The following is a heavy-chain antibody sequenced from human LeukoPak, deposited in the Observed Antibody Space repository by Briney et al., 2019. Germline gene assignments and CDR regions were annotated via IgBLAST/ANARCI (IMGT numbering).Heavy chain of an antibody. D-gene: IGHD7-27*01. CDR2: ISGSGGST. CDR1: GFTFSDYG. Sequence: PGGSLRLSCAASGFTFSDYGMSWVRQAPGKGLEWVSFISGSGGSTYYADSVKGRFTISRDNSKNTLYLQMNSLRAEDTAVYYCAKASELGRGYFDYWGQGTLVTVSS. J-gene: IGHJ4*02. CDR3: AKASELGRGYFDY. V-gene: IGHV3-23*01.